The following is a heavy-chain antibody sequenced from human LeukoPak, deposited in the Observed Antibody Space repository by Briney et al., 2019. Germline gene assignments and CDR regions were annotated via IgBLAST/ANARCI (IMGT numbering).Heavy chain of an antibody. V-gene: IGHV3-21*01. CDR2: ISSSSSYI. D-gene: IGHD2-15*01. Sequence: GGSLRLSCAASGFTFSSYSMNWVRQAPGKGLEWVSSISSSSSYIYYADSVKGRFTFSRDNAKNSLYLQMNSLRAEDTAVYYCARGFWYCSGGSCYSAFFDYWGQGTLVTVSS. CDR3: ARGFWYCSGGSCYSAFFDY. CDR1: GFTFSSYS. J-gene: IGHJ4*02.